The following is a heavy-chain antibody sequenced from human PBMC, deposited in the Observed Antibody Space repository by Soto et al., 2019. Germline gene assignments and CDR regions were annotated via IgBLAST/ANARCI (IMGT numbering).Heavy chain of an antibody. CDR3: ARPSSSSLENSYYYAVDV. CDR1: GGTFSSYA. CDR2: IIPIFDTT. Sequence: QVQLVQSGAEVKKPGSSVKISCKASGGTFSSYAISWVRQAPGQGLEWMGGIIPIFDTTNYALKFQGRVSINADNSTSTADMELSSLRSDDTAVYYCARPSSSSLENSYYYAVDVWGQGTTVIVSS. V-gene: IGHV1-69*14. D-gene: IGHD2-2*01. J-gene: IGHJ6*02.